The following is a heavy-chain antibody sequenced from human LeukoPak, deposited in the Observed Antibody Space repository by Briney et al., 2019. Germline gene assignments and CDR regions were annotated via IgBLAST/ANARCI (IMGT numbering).Heavy chain of an antibody. J-gene: IGHJ6*02. V-gene: IGHV3-30*18. Sequence: GGSLRLSCAASGFTFSSYGMHWVRQAPGKGLEWVAFISYDGSNKYYADSVKGRFTISRDNSKNTLYLQMNSLRAEDTAVYYCAKDSPLLSYYYYGMDVWGQGTTVTVSS. CDR1: GFTFSSYG. CDR2: ISYDGSNK. CDR3: AKDSPLLSYYYYGMDV.